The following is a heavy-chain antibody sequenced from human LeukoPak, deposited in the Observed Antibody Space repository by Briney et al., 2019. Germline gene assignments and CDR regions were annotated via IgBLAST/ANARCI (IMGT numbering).Heavy chain of an antibody. CDR2: IYYTGNT. V-gene: IGHV4-59*08. CDR3: VRHSRVVAFDY. CDR1: GVSTSNHY. Sequence: TSETLSLTCTVSGVSTSNHYSSWIRQPPGKGLEWIGYIYYTGNTNYNPSLKSRVTISEDTSKNQVSLELSSVTAADTAVYYCVRHSRVVAFDYWGQGNLVTVSS. D-gene: IGHD2-15*01. J-gene: IGHJ4*02.